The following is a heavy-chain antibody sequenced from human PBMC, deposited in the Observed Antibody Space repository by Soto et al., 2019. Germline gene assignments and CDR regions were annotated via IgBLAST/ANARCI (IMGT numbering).Heavy chain of an antibody. CDR1: GGTFSSYT. CDR2: IIPILGIA. V-gene: IGHV1-69*02. Sequence: QVQLVQSGAELKKPGSSVKVSCKASGGTFSSYTISWVRQAPGQGLEWMGRIIPILGIANYAQKFQGRVTITADKSTSTAYMELSSLRSEDTAVYYCASSYDSSGNGPGYWGQGTLVTVSS. J-gene: IGHJ4*02. D-gene: IGHD3-22*01. CDR3: ASSYDSSGNGPGY.